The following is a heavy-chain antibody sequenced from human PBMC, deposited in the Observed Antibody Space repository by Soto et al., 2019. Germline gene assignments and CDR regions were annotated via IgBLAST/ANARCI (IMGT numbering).Heavy chain of an antibody. J-gene: IGHJ4*02. CDR2: ISTYNGNT. V-gene: IGHV1-18*01. Sequence: ASVKVSCKASGYTFTSYGISWVRQAPGQGLEWMGWISTYNGNTKYAQKLQCRVTMTTDTSTSTAYMELRSLRSDDTAVFYCAREMVRGVGSDYWGQGTLVTVSS. CDR3: AREMVRGVGSDY. CDR1: GYTFTSYG. D-gene: IGHD3-10*01.